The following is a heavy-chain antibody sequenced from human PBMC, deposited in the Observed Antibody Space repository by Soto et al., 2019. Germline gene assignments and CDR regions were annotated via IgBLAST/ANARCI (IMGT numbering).Heavy chain of an antibody. V-gene: IGHV3-23*01. D-gene: IGHD6-19*01. CDR3: ASRSSGWYFDY. CDR1: GFTFSSYD. J-gene: IGHJ4*02. Sequence: EVQLLESGGGLVQPGGSLRLSCAASGFTFSSYDMNWVRQAPGKGLEWVSVISGSGGSTYYADSVKGRFTISRDNSKNSLYLQMNRLRAEDTAVYYCASRSSGWYFDYWGQGTLVTVSS. CDR2: ISGSGGST.